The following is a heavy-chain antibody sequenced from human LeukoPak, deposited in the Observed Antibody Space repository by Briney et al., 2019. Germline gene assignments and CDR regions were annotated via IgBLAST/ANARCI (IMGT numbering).Heavy chain of an antibody. Sequence: GGSLRLSCAAFDFSFSDSTMSWVRQAAGKGLEWVAKMKEDGSDEKYVDSVKGRFTISGDNAKNSLYLQMNSLRPEDTAVYFCVVGGAGGGYFPNWGQGSLVIVSS. D-gene: IGHD3-16*01. CDR1: DFSFSDST. CDR3: VVGGAGGGYFPN. J-gene: IGHJ1*01. V-gene: IGHV3-7*01. CDR2: MKEDGSDE.